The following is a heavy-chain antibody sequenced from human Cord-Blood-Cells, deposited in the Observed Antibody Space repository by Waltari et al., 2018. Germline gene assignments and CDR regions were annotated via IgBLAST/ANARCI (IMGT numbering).Heavy chain of an antibody. J-gene: IGHJ4*02. Sequence: QLQLQESGPGLVKPSETLSLTGTVPGGSISSSRYYWGWIRQPPGKGLEWIGSIYYSGSTYYNPSLKSRVTISVDTSKNQFSLKLSSVTAADTAVYYCARPGYYDSSGYYFDYWGQGTLVTVSS. CDR2: IYYSGST. CDR3: ARPGYYDSSGYYFDY. D-gene: IGHD3-22*01. V-gene: IGHV4-39*07. CDR1: GGSISSSRYY.